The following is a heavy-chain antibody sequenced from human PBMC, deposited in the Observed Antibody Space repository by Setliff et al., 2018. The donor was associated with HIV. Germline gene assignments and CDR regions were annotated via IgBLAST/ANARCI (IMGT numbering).Heavy chain of an antibody. Sequence: SETLSLTCTVSGGFISSYYWNWIRQPAGKGLEWIGHIHTSGSSSYNPSLKSRVIISLDTSKNQISLKLNSVTAADTAVYYCARDLLGSSSLVDYWGQGTLVTVSS. V-gene: IGHV4-4*07. CDR2: IHTSGSS. D-gene: IGHD6-6*01. CDR1: GGFISSYY. CDR3: ARDLLGSSSLVDY. J-gene: IGHJ4*02.